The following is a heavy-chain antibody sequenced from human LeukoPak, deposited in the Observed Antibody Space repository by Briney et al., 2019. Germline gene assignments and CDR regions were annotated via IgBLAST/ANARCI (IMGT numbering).Heavy chain of an antibody. D-gene: IGHD1-26*01. CDR1: GGSISSYY. CDR2: IHYSGST. CDR3: ARGARRGALSGFSYSRQKPAEYFQP. Sequence: SETLSLTCTVSGGSISSYYWSWIRQPPGKGLEWIGYIHYSGSTNYSPSLKSRVTISIGTPKNQFSLKLNSVTAADTAVYYCARGARRGALSGFSYSRQKPAEYFQPWGQGTLVIVSS. V-gene: IGHV4-59*01. J-gene: IGHJ1*01.